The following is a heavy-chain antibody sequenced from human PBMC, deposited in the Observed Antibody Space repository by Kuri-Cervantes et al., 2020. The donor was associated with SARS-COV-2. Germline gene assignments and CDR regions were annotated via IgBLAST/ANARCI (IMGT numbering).Heavy chain of an antibody. V-gene: IGHV3-23*01. Sequence: SCKASGGTFSSYAISWVRQAPGKGLEWVSAISGSGGSTYYADSVEGRFTISRDNSKNTLYLQTNSLRAEDTAVYYCAKEGGDGDYADYYFDYWGQGTLVTVSS. D-gene: IGHD4-17*01. CDR3: AKEGGDGDYADYYFDY. J-gene: IGHJ4*02. CDR2: ISGSGGST. CDR1: GGTFSSYA.